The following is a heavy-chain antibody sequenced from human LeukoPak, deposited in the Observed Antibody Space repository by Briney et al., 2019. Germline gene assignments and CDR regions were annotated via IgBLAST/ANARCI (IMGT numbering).Heavy chain of an antibody. CDR3: ARGSPWATTLTLYYFDY. D-gene: IGHD1-7*01. CDR1: GGSFSGYY. Sequence: KTSETLSLTCAVYGGSFSGYYWSWIRQPPGKGLEWIGEINHSGSTNYNPPLKSRVTISVDTSKNQFSLKLSSVTAADTAVYYCARGSPWATTLTLYYFDYWGQGTLVTVSS. V-gene: IGHV4-34*01. J-gene: IGHJ4*02. CDR2: INHSGST.